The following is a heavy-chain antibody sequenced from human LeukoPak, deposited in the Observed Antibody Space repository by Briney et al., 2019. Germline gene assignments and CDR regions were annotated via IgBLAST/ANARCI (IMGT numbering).Heavy chain of an antibody. D-gene: IGHD6-13*01. CDR3: ARELGIAAAGTTGFDY. CDR2: IKQDGSEK. V-gene: IGHV3-7*03. CDR1: GFTFSSYW. J-gene: IGHJ4*02. Sequence: GGSLRLSCAASGFTFSSYWMSWVRQAPGKGLECVANIKQDGSEKYYVDSVKGRFTISRDNAKNSLYLQMNSLRAEDTAVYYCARELGIAAAGTTGFDYWGQGTLVTVSS.